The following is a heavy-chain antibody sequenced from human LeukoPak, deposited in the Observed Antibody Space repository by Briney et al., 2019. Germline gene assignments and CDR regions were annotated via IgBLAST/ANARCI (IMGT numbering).Heavy chain of an antibody. CDR3: ARVTTQQLVHY. CDR1: GGSISSYY. D-gene: IGHD6-13*01. J-gene: IGHJ4*02. V-gene: IGHV4-59*01. Sequence: PSETLSLTCTVSGGSISSYYWCWIRQPPGKGLEWIGYIYYSGSTNYNPSLKSRVTISVDTSKNQFSLKLSSVTAADTAVYYCARVTTQQLVHYWGQGTLVTVSS. CDR2: IYYSGST.